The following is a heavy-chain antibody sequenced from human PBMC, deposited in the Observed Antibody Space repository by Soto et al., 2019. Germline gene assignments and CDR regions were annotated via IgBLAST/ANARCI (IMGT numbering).Heavy chain of an antibody. CDR1: GYTFTSYY. CDR2: INPSGGST. CDR3: AIYCGGDCYTSGFDY. D-gene: IGHD2-21*02. V-gene: IGHV1-46*01. J-gene: IGHJ4*02. Sequence: ASVKVSCKASGYTFTSYYMHWVRQAPGQGLEWMGIINPSGGSTSYAQKFQGRVTMTRDTSTSTVYMELSSLRSEDTAVYYCAIYCGGDCYTSGFDYWGQGTLVTVSS.